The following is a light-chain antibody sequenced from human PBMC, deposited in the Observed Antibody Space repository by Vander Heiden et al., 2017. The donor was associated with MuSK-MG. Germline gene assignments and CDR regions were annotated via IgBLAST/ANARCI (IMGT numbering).Light chain of an antibody. J-gene: IGLJ1*01. Sequence: SYVLPQPPSVSGAPGQTARITCGGNNIGSKSVHWYQQKPAQAPVLFVYDDSDRPSGIPERFSGSNSGTTATLTISRVEAGDEADYYCQVWDSSSDHYVFGTGTKVTVL. CDR1: NIGSKS. CDR3: QVWDSSSDHYV. V-gene: IGLV3-21*02. CDR2: DDS.